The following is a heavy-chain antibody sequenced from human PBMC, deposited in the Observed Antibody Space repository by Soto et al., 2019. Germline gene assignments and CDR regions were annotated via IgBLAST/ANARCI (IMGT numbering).Heavy chain of an antibody. CDR3: AKGTAECSSTSCYLSFYYYYYMDV. J-gene: IGHJ6*03. D-gene: IGHD2-2*01. Sequence: GGSLRLSCAASGFTFSSYGMHWVRQAPGKGLEWVAVISYDGSNKYYADSVKGRFTISRDNSKNTLYLQMNSLRAEDTAVYYCAKGTAECSSTSCYLSFYYYYYMDVWGKGTTVTVSS. CDR1: GFTFSSYG. V-gene: IGHV3-30*18. CDR2: ISYDGSNK.